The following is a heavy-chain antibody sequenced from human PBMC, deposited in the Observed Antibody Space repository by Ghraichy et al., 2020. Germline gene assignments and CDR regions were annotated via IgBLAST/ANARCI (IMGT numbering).Heavy chain of an antibody. CDR3: ARMLESSSPTETDAFDI. CDR1: GFSLSTSGMC. J-gene: IGHJ3*02. D-gene: IGHD6-6*01. V-gene: IGHV2-70*11. Sequence: SGPTLVKPTQTLTLTCTFSGFSLSTSGMCVSWIRQPPGKALEWLARIDWDDDKYYSTSLKTRLTISKDTSKNQVVLTMTNMDPVDTATYYCARMLESSSPTETDAFDIWGQGTMVTVSS. CDR2: IDWDDDK.